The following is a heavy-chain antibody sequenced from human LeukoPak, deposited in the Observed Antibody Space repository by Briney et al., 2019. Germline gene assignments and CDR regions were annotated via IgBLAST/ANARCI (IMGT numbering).Heavy chain of an antibody. CDR2: ITSADAT. J-gene: IGHJ4*02. CDR3: AKDLDMATISYFGY. V-gene: IGHV3-23*01. D-gene: IGHD5-24*01. Sequence: GGSLRLSCAASGFTFSSYAMTWVGQAPGKVLHWVSTITSADATYYAHSVKGRFTISRDNSNNTLYLQMSSLRAEDTALYYCAKDLDMATISYFGYWGQGTLVTVSS. CDR1: GFTFSSYA.